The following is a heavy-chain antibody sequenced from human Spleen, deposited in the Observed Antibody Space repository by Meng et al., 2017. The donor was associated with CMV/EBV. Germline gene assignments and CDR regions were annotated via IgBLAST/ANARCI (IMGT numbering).Heavy chain of an antibody. V-gene: IGHV1-8*03. CDR3: ARGLGSSSPNYYYYGMDV. Sequence: ASVKVSCKGSGYSFTSYWIGWVRQAPGQGLEWMGWINPNSGNTGYAQKFQGRVTITRNTPISTAYMELSSLRSEDTAVYYCARGLGSSSPNYYYYGMDVWGQGTTVTVSS. CDR1: GYSFTSYW. CDR2: INPNSGNT. D-gene: IGHD6-6*01. J-gene: IGHJ6*02.